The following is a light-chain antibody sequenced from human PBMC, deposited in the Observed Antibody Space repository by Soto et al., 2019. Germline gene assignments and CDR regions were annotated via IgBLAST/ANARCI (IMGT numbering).Light chain of an antibody. Sequence: DIQMTQSPSSLSVSVGDRVTITCRASQSISTYLNWYQQKPGKAPKLLIYATSNLQSGVPSRFGGSGSGTDFALTISTLQPEDFATYYCQQSYSNPTFGQGTKVDIK. V-gene: IGKV1-39*01. CDR1: QSISTY. CDR2: ATS. J-gene: IGKJ1*01. CDR3: QQSYSNPT.